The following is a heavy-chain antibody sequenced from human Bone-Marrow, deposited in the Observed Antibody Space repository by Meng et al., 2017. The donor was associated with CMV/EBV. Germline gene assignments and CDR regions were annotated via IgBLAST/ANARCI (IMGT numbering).Heavy chain of an antibody. V-gene: IGHV3-21*01. J-gene: IGHJ4*02. CDR2: ISSTSYYK. CDR1: GFTISPYI. D-gene: IGHD3-3*01. Sequence: GGSLRLSCEASGFTISPYIMNWVRQAPGKGLEWVSSISSTSYYKYYADSVWGRFTISRDNAKNSLYLQMNSLRAEDTAVYYCARDTLPKYYDFWSGFDYWGQGTLVTVSS. CDR3: ARDTLPKYYDFWSGFDY.